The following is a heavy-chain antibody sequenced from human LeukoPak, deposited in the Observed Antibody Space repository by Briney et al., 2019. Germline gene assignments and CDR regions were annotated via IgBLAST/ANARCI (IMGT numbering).Heavy chain of an antibody. CDR1: GFTFSSYA. D-gene: IGHD3-10*01. CDR3: AEDSYTLVRGVSVY. V-gene: IGHV3-23*01. J-gene: IGHJ4*02. CDR2: ISGSGDNT. Sequence: GGSLRLSCAASGFTFSSYAMNWVRHAPAKGLEWVSGISGSGDNTYYADSVKGRFTISRDNSKNTLYLQMNSLRAEDTALYYCAEDSYTLVRGVSVYWGQGTLVTVSS.